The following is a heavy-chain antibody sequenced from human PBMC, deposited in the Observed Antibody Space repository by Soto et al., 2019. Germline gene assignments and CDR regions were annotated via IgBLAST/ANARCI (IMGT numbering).Heavy chain of an antibody. CDR1: GLTFSWYS. D-gene: IGHD3-9*01. V-gene: IGHV3-64*02. J-gene: IGHJ4*02. Sequence: PGGSLRLSCAASGLTFSWYSMHWVRQAPGKGLEYVSSISLDGGRIYFADSVKGRFTISRDNSKNTLYLQMASLRLEDMAVYYCAAYCGDILTYFDYWGQGTLVTGSS. CDR2: ISLDGGRI. CDR3: AAYCGDILTYFDY.